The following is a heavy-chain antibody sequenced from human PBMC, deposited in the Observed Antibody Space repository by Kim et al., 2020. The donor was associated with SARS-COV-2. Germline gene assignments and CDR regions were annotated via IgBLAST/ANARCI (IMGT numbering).Heavy chain of an antibody. D-gene: IGHD3-10*01. CDR1: GFTFSNAW. CDR3: TTKVWFGELSAASDY. CDR2: IKSKTDGGTT. Sequence: GGSLRLSCAASGFTFSNAWMSWVRQAPGKGLEWVGRIKSKTDGGTTDYAAPVKGRFTISRDDSKNTLYLQMNSLKTEDTAVYYCTTKVWFGELSAASDYWGQGTLVTVSS. J-gene: IGHJ4*02. V-gene: IGHV3-15*01.